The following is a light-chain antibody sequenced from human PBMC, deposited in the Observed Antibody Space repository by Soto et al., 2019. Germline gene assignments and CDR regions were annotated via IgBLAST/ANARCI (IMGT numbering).Light chain of an antibody. J-gene: IGLJ3*02. CDR2: LNSDGSH. V-gene: IGLV4-69*01. Sequence: QSVLTQSPSASASLGASVKLTCTLSSGHSSYAIAWHQQQPEKDPRYLMKLNSDGSHSKGDGIPDRFSGSSSGAERYLTISRLQSEDEADYYCQTWGTGIRVFGGGTKLTVL. CDR3: QTWGTGIRV. CDR1: SGHSSYA.